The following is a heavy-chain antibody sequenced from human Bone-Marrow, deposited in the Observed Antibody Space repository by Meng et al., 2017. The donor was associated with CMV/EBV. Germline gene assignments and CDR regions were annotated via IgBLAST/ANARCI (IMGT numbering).Heavy chain of an antibody. CDR1: GFTFSNYA. Sequence: GESLKISCAASGFTFSNYAMSWIRQAPGKGLEWVSYISSSGSTIYYADSVKGRFPISRDNAKNSLYLQMNSLRAEDTAVYYCARDPKLPFGQWEFYYYYGMDVWGQGTTVTVSS. J-gene: IGHJ6*02. CDR2: ISSSGSTI. CDR3: ARDPKLPFGQWEFYYYYGMDV. V-gene: IGHV3-11*04. D-gene: IGHD3-10*01.